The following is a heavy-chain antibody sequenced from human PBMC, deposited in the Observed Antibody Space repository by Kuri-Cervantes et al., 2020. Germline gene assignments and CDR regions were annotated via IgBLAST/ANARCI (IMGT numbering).Heavy chain of an antibody. V-gene: IGHV4-34*01. CDR2: INHSGST. J-gene: IGHJ4*02. CDR3: ARGKSMWGSSRGYFDY. Sequence: SETLSLTCAVYGGSFSGYYWSWIRQPPGKGLEWIGEINHSGSTNYNPPLKSRVTISVDTSKNQFSLKLSSVTAADTAVYYCARGKSMWGSSRGYFDYWGQGTLVTVSS. CDR1: GGSFSGYY. D-gene: IGHD6-6*01.